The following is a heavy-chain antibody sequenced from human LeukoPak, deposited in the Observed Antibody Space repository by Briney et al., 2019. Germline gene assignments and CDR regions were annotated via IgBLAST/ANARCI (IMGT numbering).Heavy chain of an antibody. J-gene: IGHJ4*02. D-gene: IGHD5-12*01. CDR1: GFTFSSFA. V-gene: IGHV3-30*04. CDR3: VRDPVTYSGYDSLAYFDF. CDR2: ISYDGSNK. Sequence: GGSLRLSCAASGFTFSSFAMHWVRQAPGKGLEWVALISYDGSNKYYADSVKGRFTISRDNSKNTLYLQMHSLRAGDTAVFYCVRDPVTYSGYDSLAYFDFWGQGTLVTVSS.